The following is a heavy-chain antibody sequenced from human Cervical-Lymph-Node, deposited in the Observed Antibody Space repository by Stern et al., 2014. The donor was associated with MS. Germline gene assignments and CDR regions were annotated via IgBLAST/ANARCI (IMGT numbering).Heavy chain of an antibody. Sequence: MQLVESGDEVKKPGSSVKVSCKASRDTFSHYALSWVRQAPEQGLEWMGGIIPGLGSTSYAQKFQGRITISADTSTNTVYMELSSLRSEDTAVYFCARDQGDYGSGSDYSWFDPWGQGTLVTVSS. CDR1: RDTFSHYA. CDR2: IIPGLGST. D-gene: IGHD3-10*01. CDR3: ARDQGDYGSGSDYSWFDP. J-gene: IGHJ5*02. V-gene: IGHV1-69*06.